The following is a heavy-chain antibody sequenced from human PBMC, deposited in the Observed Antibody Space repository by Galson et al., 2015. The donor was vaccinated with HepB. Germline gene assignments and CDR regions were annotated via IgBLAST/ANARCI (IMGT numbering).Heavy chain of an antibody. CDR2: ISSSSSTI. CDR3: ASLTRITMIVASKGGYFDY. J-gene: IGHJ4*02. V-gene: IGHV3-48*01. CDR1: GFTFSSYS. Sequence: SLRLSCAASGFTFSSYSMNWVRQAPGKGLEWVSYISSSSSTIYYADSVKGRFTISRDNAKNSLYLQMNSLRAEDTAVYYCASLTRITMIVASKGGYFDYWGQGTLVTVSS. D-gene: IGHD3-22*01.